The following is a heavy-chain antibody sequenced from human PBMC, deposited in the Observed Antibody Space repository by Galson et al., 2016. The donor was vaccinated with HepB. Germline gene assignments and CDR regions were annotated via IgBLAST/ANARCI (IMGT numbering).Heavy chain of an antibody. CDR2: IDPSDSYT. J-gene: IGHJ2*01. D-gene: IGHD1-1*01. V-gene: IGHV5-10-1*01. Sequence: QSGAEVKKPGESLRTSCKGSGYIFTSYWISWVRQMPGKGLEWMGRIDPSDSYTNYSPSFQGHVTISADKSISTAYLQWSSLKASDTAMYYCASGTSPYWYFDLWGRGTLVTVSS. CDR3: ASGTSPYWYFDL. CDR1: GYIFTSYW.